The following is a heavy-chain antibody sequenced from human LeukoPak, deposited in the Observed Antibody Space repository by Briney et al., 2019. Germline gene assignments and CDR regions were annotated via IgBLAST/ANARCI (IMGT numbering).Heavy chain of an antibody. D-gene: IGHD3-3*01. J-gene: IGHJ4*02. CDR1: GGSISNYY. Sequence: PSETLSLTCTVSGGSISNYYWSWIRQPPGKGLEWIGYIYHTGSTNYNPSLKSRVTISVDTSKTQFSLKLSSVTAADTAVYYYTIGGSSYYPGYWGQGTLVTVSS. V-gene: IGHV4-59*08. CDR2: IYHTGST. CDR3: TIGGSSYYPGY.